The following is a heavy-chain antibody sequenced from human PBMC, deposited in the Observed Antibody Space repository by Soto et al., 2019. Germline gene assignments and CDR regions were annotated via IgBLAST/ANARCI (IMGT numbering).Heavy chain of an antibody. CDR1: GYTFTSYG. D-gene: IGHD5-12*01. Sequence: ASVKVSCKASGYTFTSYGISWVRQAPGQGLEWMGWISAYNGNTNYAQKLQGRVTMTTDTSISTAYMELSSLRSEDTAVYYCARGYDGTTGGNDAFDIWGQGTMVTVSS. CDR3: ARGYDGTTGGNDAFDI. CDR2: ISAYNGNT. V-gene: IGHV1-18*01. J-gene: IGHJ3*02.